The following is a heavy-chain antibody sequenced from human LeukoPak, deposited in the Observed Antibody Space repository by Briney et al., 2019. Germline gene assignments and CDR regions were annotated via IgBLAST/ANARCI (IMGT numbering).Heavy chain of an antibody. CDR3: ARVREMATIALFFGHFDY. Sequence: GGSLRLSCAASGFTFSDYYMSWIRQAPGKGLEWVSYISSTGSTIYYSDSVKGRFTISRDNAKNSLCLQMNSLRAEDTAVYYCARVREMATIALFFGHFDYWGQGTLVIVSS. CDR1: GFTFSDYY. D-gene: IGHD5-24*01. CDR2: ISSTGSTI. J-gene: IGHJ4*02. V-gene: IGHV3-11*04.